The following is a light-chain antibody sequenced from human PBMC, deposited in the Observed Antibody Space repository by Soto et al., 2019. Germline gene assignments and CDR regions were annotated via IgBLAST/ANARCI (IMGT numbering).Light chain of an antibody. V-gene: IGKV1-5*03. J-gene: IGKJ1*01. CDR3: QQYNSYSV. Sequence: DIQMTQSPSTLSASVGDRVTITCRASQSISSWLGWYQQKPGKAPKLLIYKASSLESGVPSRFSGSGSGTEFTLTISSLQPDDFATYYCQQYNSYSVFGQGTKVEIK. CDR2: KAS. CDR1: QSISSW.